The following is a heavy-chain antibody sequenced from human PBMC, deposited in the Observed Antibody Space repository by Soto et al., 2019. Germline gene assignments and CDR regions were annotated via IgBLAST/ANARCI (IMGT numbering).Heavy chain of an antibody. V-gene: IGHV1-69*01. J-gene: IGHJ6*02. Sequence: QVQLVQSGAEVKKPGSSVKVSCKASGGTFSSYAISWVRQAPGQGLEWMGGIIPIFGTANYAQKFQGRVTITADESTSTGYMERSSLRSEDTAVYYCARDYSDSSGYCRILAPAADYYYGMDVWGQGTTVTVSS. D-gene: IGHD3-22*01. CDR2: IIPIFGTA. CDR1: GGTFSSYA. CDR3: ARDYSDSSGYCRILAPAADYYYGMDV.